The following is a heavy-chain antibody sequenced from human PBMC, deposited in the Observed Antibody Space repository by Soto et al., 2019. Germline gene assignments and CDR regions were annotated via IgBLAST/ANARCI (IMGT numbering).Heavy chain of an antibody. CDR2: IEGDSGDT. D-gene: IGHD1-26*01. CDR3: ARPPNNGRAGVYGMDV. J-gene: IGHJ6*02. CDR1: GYTFTDYY. Sequence: QVLLVQSGAEVKKPGASVKVSCKASGYTFTDYYIHWVRPAPGQGLEWMGWIEGDSGDTKYAQHFHDWVTMTRDTSINTAYMELSRLTSDDTAVYYCARPPNNGRAGVYGMDVWGQGTTVIVSS. V-gene: IGHV1-2*04.